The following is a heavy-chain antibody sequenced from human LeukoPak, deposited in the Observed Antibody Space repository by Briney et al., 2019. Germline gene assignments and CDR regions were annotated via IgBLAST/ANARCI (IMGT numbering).Heavy chain of an antibody. CDR2: ISWNSGSI. CDR3: AKDTASNYDTMDV. J-gene: IGHJ6*02. CDR1: GFTFDDYA. Sequence: PGGSLRLSCAASGFTFDDYAMHWVRQAPGEGLEWVSGISWNSGSIGYADSVKGRFTISRDNAKNSLYLQMNSLRAEDTALYYCAKDTASNYDTMDVWGQGTTVTVSS. D-gene: IGHD3-9*01. V-gene: IGHV3-9*01.